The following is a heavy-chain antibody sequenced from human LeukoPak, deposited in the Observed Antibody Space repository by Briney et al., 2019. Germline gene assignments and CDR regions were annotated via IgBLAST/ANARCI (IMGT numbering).Heavy chain of an antibody. CDR2: ISGSGGST. D-gene: IGHD3-22*01. J-gene: IGHJ5*02. CDR3: AKDPRTYYYDSSGLNWFDP. Sequence: GGSLRLSCAASGFTFSSYAMSWVRQAPGRGLEWVSAISGSGGSTYYADSVKGRFTISRDNSKNTLYLQMNSLRSDDTAVYYCAKDPRTYYYDSSGLNWFDPWGQGTLVTVSS. V-gene: IGHV3-23*01. CDR1: GFTFSSYA.